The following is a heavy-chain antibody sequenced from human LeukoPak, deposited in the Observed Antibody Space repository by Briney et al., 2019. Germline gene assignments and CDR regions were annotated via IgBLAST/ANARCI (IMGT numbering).Heavy chain of an antibody. Sequence: ASVKVSCKASGYSFTSYAMNWVRQAPGQGLEWMGGIIPIFGTANYAQKFQGRVTITADESTSTAYMELSSLRSEDTAVYYCARQLEYSGSSDAFDIWGQGTMVTVSS. CDR3: ARQLEYSGSSDAFDI. CDR1: GYSFTSYA. D-gene: IGHD1-26*01. J-gene: IGHJ3*02. CDR2: IIPIFGTA. V-gene: IGHV1-69*13.